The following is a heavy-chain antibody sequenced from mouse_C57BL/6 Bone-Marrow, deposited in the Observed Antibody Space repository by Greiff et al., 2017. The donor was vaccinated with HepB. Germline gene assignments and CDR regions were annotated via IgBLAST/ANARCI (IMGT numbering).Heavy chain of an antibody. CDR2: IHPNSGST. D-gene: IGHD1-1*01. CDR1: GYTFTSYW. CDR3: ARGYGSTL. J-gene: IGHJ2*01. Sequence: QVQLKQPGAELVKPGASVKLPCKASGYTFTSYWMHWVKQRPGHGLEWIGMIHPNSGSTNYNEKFKSKATLTVYKSSSTAYMQLSSLTSEDSAVYYCARGYGSTLWGQGTALTVSS. V-gene: IGHV1-64*01.